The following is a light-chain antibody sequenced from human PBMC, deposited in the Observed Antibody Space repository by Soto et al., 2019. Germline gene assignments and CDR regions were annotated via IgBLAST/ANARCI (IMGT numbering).Light chain of an antibody. V-gene: IGKV1-12*01. Sequence: DIQMTQSPSSVSACVGDTVTITCRASQDILSWLAWYQQKPGEAPRLLIYASSNLQSGVPSRFSGSRSGTDFTLTISSLQPEDFATYYCQQANTFPITFGPGTRLDIK. CDR1: QDILSW. J-gene: IGKJ3*01. CDR2: ASS. CDR3: QQANTFPIT.